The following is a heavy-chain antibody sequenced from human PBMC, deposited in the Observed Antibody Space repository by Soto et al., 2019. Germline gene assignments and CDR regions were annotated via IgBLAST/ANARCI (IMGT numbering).Heavy chain of an antibody. CDR1: GFTFSSYA. Sequence: RLSCAASGFTFSSYAMHWVRQAPGKGLEWVAVISYDGSNKYYADSVKGRFTISRDNSKNTLYLQMNSLRAEDTAVYYCARARSSSWYFDYWGQGTLVTVSS. J-gene: IGHJ4*02. CDR2: ISYDGSNK. D-gene: IGHD6-13*01. CDR3: ARARSSSWYFDY. V-gene: IGHV3-30-3*01.